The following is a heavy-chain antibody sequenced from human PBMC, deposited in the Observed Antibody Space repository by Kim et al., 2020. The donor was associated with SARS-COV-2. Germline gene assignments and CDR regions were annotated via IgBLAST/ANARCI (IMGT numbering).Heavy chain of an antibody. D-gene: IGHD5-12*01. Sequence: SETLSLTCTVSGGSISSYYWSWIRQPPGKGLEWIGYIYYSGSTNYNPSLKSRVTISVDTSKNQFSLKLSSVTAADTAVYYCARAPRDGYNDYWGQGTLGT. V-gene: IGHV4-59*13. CDR2: IYYSGST. J-gene: IGHJ4*02. CDR1: GGSISSYY. CDR3: ARAPRDGYNDY.